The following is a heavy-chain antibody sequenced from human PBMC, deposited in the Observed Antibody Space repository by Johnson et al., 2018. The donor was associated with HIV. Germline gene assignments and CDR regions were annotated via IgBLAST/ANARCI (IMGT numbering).Heavy chain of an antibody. V-gene: IGHV3-15*01. CDR3: TTDVPGGPYYNAFDI. J-gene: IGHJ3*02. Sequence: VQLVESGGGLVKPGGSLRLSCAASGFTFTNAWMHWVRQAPGKGLEWVGRLKSRTDGETADYAAPVKGRFTISRDDSKNTLYLQMNRLKTEDTALYYCTTDVPGGPYYNAFDIWGQGTMVTVSS. D-gene: IGHD3-22*01. CDR1: GFTFTNAW. CDR2: LKSRTDGETA.